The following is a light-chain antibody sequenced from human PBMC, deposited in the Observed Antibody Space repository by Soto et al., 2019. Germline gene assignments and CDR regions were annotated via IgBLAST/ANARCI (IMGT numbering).Light chain of an antibody. V-gene: IGKV2-30*01. Sequence: DVVMTQSPLSLPVTLGQPASISCRSSQSLLYSDGNIYLNWFQQRPGQSPRRLIYKVSNRDSGVXDXCSGSGSGTDFTLVISRVEAEDVGVYYCMQGTHWPLTFGGGTKVEIK. J-gene: IGKJ4*01. CDR1: QSLLYSDGNIY. CDR2: KVS. CDR3: MQGTHWPLT.